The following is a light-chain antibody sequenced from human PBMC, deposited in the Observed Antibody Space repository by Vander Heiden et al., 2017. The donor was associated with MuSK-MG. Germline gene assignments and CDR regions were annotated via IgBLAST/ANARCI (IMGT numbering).Light chain of an antibody. V-gene: IGKV3-11*01. CDR3: LQRGNWPPLT. Sequence: EIVLPQPPATLPVSPGERATLSCRASHSVSSYLAWYQQKPGQAPRLVIYGSSNGSPAITARFSGSWSGTDSTLAISRPMPDECAVYYFLQRGNWPPLTFGGGTKVEIK. CDR2: GSS. J-gene: IGKJ4*01. CDR1: HSVSSY.